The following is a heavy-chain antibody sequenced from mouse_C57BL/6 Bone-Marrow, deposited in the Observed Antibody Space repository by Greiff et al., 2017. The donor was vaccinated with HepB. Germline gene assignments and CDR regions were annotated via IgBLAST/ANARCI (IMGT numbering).Heavy chain of an antibody. V-gene: IGHV1-81*01. Sequence: QVQLQQSGAELARPGASVKLSCKASGYTFTGYGISWVKQRTGQGLEWIGEIYPRSGNTSYNEKFKGKATLTADKSSSTAYMELRSLTSGDSAVYVCARLGSSNSLFAYWGQGTLVTVSA. CDR1: GYTFTGYG. CDR3: ARLGSSNSLFAY. J-gene: IGHJ3*01. CDR2: IYPRSGNT. D-gene: IGHD2-5*01.